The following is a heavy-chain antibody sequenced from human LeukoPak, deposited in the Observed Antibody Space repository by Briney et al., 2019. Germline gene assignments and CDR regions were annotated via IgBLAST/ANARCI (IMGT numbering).Heavy chain of an antibody. J-gene: IGHJ4*02. CDR2: INPNSGGT. CDR3: ARVRGSGSSKPPFDY. Sequence: SVKVSCKASGYTFTGYYMHWVRQAPGQGLEWMGRINPNSGGTNYAQKFQGRVTMTRDTSISTAYMELSRLRSDDTAVYYCARVRGSGSSKPPFDYWGQGTLVTVSS. CDR1: GYTFTGYY. V-gene: IGHV1-2*06. D-gene: IGHD3-10*01.